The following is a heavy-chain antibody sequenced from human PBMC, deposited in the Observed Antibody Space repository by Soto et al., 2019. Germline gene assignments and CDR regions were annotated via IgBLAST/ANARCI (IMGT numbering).Heavy chain of an antibody. CDR3: AKLFSAQFDSQPWFDP. J-gene: IGHJ5*02. CDR2: ISYDGSNK. V-gene: IGHV3-30*18. Sequence: QVQLVESGGGVVQPGRSLRLSCAASGFTFSSYGMHWVRQAPGKGLEWVAVISYDGSNKYYADSVKGRFTISRDNSKNTLYLQMNSRRAEDTAVYYCAKLFSAQFDSQPWFDPWGQGILVTVSS. CDR1: GFTFSSYG. D-gene: IGHD3-9*01.